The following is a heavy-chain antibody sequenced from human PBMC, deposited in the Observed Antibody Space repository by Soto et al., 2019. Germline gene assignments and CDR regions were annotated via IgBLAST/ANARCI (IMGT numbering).Heavy chain of an antibody. Sequence: QVQLQESGPGLVKPSQTLSLTCTVSGGSISSGGYYWSWIRQHPGKGLEWIGYIYYSGSTYYNPSLKSRVTISVDTSKNQFSLKPSSVTAADTAVYYCARATVALLLQFDYWGQGTLVTVSS. CDR3: ARATVALLLQFDY. CDR2: IYYSGST. J-gene: IGHJ4*02. D-gene: IGHD1-26*01. CDR1: GGSISSGGYY. V-gene: IGHV4-31*03.